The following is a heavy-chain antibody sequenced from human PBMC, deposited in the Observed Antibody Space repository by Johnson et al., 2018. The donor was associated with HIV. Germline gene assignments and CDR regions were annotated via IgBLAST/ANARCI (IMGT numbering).Heavy chain of an antibody. CDR1: GFTFSNYG. CDR3: ARSGLFVLVVYAPDVFDI. J-gene: IGHJ3*02. CDR2: TSYDGSNK. D-gene: IGHD2-8*02. V-gene: IGHV3-30*03. Sequence: QVQLVESGGGVVQPGRSLRLSCAASGFTFSNYGMHWVRQAPGKGLEWVAVTSYDGSNKYYADSVKGRFTISRDNSKNTLYLQMNSLRAEDTAVYYCARSGLFVLVVYAPDVFDIWGQGTMVTGSS.